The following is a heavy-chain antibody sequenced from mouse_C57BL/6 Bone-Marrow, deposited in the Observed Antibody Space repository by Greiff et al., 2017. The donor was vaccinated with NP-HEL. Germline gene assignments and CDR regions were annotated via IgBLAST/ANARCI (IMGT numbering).Heavy chain of an antibody. D-gene: IGHD1-1*01. J-gene: IGHJ1*03. CDR3: AIEVYLSTTVVDWYFDV. V-gene: IGHV14-2*01. CDR2: IDPEDGET. Sequence: EVQLQQSGAELVKPGASVKLSCTASGFNIKDYYMHWVKQRTEQGLEWIGRIDPEDGETKYAPKFQGKATITADTSSNTAYLQLSSLTSEDTAVYYGAIEVYLSTTVVDWYFDVWGTGTTVTVSS. CDR1: GFNIKDYY.